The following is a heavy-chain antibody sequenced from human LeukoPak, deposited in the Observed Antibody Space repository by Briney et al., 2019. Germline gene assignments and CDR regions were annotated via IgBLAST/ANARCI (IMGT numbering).Heavy chain of an antibody. CDR1: GYTFTNYG. CDR2: ISAYNGVT. CDR3: ARDYAISGYYYGGY. V-gene: IGHV1-18*01. J-gene: IGHJ4*02. D-gene: IGHD3-22*01. Sequence: GASVKVSCKASGYTFTNYGVSWVRQAPGQGLEWMGWISAYNGVTKYSLKIQGRVTMTTDTSTSTAYMELRSLRSDDTAVYYCARDYAISGYYYGGYWGQGTLVTVSS.